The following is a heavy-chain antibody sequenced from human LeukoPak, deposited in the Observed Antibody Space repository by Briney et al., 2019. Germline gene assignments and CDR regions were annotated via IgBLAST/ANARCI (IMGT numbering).Heavy chain of an antibody. J-gene: IGHJ4*02. CDR3: ARLPPVGYSSGWPTIDY. V-gene: IGHV4-59*08. CDR2: IYYSGST. D-gene: IGHD6-19*01. Sequence: SETLSLTCTVSGGSISSYHWSWIRQSPGKGLEWIGYIYYSGSTNYNPSLKSRVTISVDTSKNQFSLKLSSVTAADTAVYYCARLPPVGYSSGWPTIDYWGQGALVTVSS. CDR1: GGSISSYH.